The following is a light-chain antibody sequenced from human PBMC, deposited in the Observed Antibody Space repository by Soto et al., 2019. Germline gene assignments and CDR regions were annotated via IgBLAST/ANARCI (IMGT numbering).Light chain of an antibody. Sequence: EIVMTQSPVTLSVSPGERVTLSCRASQSVFSNLAWYQQRPGQAPRLLIYGASHRATGIPARFSGSGSGTEFTLTISSLQSDEFAVYYCQQCNSWPLTFGQGTKVDIK. CDR1: QSVFSN. CDR3: QQCNSWPLT. J-gene: IGKJ1*01. CDR2: GAS. V-gene: IGKV3-15*01.